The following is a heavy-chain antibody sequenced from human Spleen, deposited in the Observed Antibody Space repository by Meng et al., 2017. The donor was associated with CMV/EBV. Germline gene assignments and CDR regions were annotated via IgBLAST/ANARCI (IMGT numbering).Heavy chain of an antibody. CDR2: IIPLFGAT. D-gene: IGHD3-10*01. V-gene: IGHV1-69*08. J-gene: IGHJ6*02. CDR1: RGTFDTYT. CDR3: ARGGTYSDDYYGMDV. Sequence: SRGTFDTYTISWVRQAPGQGLEWMGRIIPLFGATIYAQKFQGRVTITADKSTSTAYVELSSLRPEDTAVYYCARGGTYSDDYYGMDVWGQGTTVTVSS.